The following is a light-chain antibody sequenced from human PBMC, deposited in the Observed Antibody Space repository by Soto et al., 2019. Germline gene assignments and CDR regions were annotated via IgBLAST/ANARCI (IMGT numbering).Light chain of an antibody. V-gene: IGKV3-20*01. J-gene: IGKJ2*01. CDR2: DVS. CDR1: QSVSSSY. CDR3: QQYGGSPYT. Sequence: EIVLTQSPGTLSLSPGERATLSCRASQSVSSSYVAWYQQRPGQAPRLVIYDVSNRATGIPERFSGSGSGTEFTLTISRLEPEDFAVYYCQQYGGSPYTFGQGTKLEIK.